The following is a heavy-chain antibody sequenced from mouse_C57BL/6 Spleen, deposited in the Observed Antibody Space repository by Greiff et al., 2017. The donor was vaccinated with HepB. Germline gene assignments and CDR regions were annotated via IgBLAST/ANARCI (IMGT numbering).Heavy chain of an antibody. CDR2: IDPSDSYT. Sequence: VQLQQPGAELVMPGASVKLSCKASGYTFTSYWMHWVKQRPGQGLEWIGEIDPSDSYTNYNQKFKGKSTLTVDKSSSTAYMQLSSLTSEDSAVYYCATITTVVAPGAMDYWGQGTSVTVSS. CDR1: GYTFTSYW. CDR3: ATITTVVAPGAMDY. V-gene: IGHV1-69*01. D-gene: IGHD1-1*01. J-gene: IGHJ4*01.